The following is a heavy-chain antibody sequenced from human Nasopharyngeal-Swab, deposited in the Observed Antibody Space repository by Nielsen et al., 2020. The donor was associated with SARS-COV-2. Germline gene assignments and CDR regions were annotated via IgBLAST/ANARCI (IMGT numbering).Heavy chain of an antibody. CDR2: INPNSGGT. CDR3: ARGLYGDYQGFDY. D-gene: IGHD4-17*01. J-gene: IGHJ4*02. V-gene: IGHV1-2*06. Sequence: WVRQAPGQGLEWMGRINPNSGGTNYAQKFQGRVTMTRDTSISTAYMELSRLRSDDTAVYYCARGLYGDYQGFDYWGQGTLVTVSS.